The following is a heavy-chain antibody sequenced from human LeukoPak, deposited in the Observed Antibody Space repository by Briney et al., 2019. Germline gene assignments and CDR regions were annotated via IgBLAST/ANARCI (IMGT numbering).Heavy chain of an antibody. CDR1: GFTFSSYA. D-gene: IGHD3-3*01. CDR3: AGEGDMRFLSAFDY. J-gene: IGHJ4*02. CDR2: ISYDGSNK. V-gene: IGHV3-30-3*01. Sequence: PGRSLRLSCAASGFTFSSYAMHWVRQAPGKGLEWVAVISYDGSNKYYADSVKGRFTISRDNSKNTLYLQMNSLRAEDTAVYYCAGEGDMRFLSAFDYWGQGTLVTVSS.